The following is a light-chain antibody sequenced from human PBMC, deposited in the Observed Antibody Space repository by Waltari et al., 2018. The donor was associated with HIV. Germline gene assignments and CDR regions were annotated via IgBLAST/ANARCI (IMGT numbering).Light chain of an antibody. J-gene: IGLJ3*02. CDR1: SSNIGSNT. CDR2: RNN. CDR3: AAWDDSLNGRV. Sequence: QSVLTQPPSASGTPGQRVTISCSGSSSNIGSNTVNWYQQLPGTAPKLLIYRNNQRPSGVPDRVSGSKSGTSASLAISGLQSEDEADYYCAAWDDSLNGRVFGGWTKLTVL. V-gene: IGLV1-44*01.